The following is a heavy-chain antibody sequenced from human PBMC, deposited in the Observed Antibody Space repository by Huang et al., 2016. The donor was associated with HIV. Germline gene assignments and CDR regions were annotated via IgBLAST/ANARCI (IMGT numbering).Heavy chain of an antibody. CDR2: IYWDDVK. CDR3: AHRRVAAAPFFFDI. CDR1: GISFSTSGVG. Sequence: QITLKESGPTLVKPTQTLPLTCTFSGISFSTSGVGVGWVRQPPGKALAWLANIYWDDVKSYSPSLESRLTVSKDTSENRVVLTMTNVDPGDTATYYCAHRRVAAAPFFFDIWGPGVLVIVSS. D-gene: IGHD2-15*01. J-gene: IGHJ4*02. V-gene: IGHV2-5*02.